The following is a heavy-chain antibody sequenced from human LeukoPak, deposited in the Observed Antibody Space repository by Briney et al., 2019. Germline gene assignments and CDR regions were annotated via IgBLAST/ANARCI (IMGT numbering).Heavy chain of an antibody. CDR3: ASQASTYSSGWFYYFDY. D-gene: IGHD6-19*01. V-gene: IGHV4-59*08. CDR2: IYYSGST. J-gene: IGHJ4*02. CDR1: GGSISSYY. Sequence: SETLSLTCTVSGGSISSYYWSWIRQPPGKGLEWIGYIYYSGSTNYNPSLKSRVTISVDTSKNQFSLKLSSVTAADTAVYYCASQASTYSSGWFYYFDYWGQGTLVTVSS.